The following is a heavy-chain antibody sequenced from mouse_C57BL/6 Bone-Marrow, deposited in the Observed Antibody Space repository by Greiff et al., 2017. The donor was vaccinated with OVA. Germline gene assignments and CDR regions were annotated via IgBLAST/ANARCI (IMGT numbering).Heavy chain of an antibody. Sequence: EVQGVESGGGLVKPGGSLKLSCAASGFTFSSYTMSWVRQTPEKRLEWVATISGGGGNTYYPDSVKGRFTISRDNAKNTLYLQMSSLRSEDTALYYCARNLYAMDYWGQGTSVTVSS. CDR3: ARNLYAMDY. J-gene: IGHJ4*01. CDR2: ISGGGGNT. V-gene: IGHV5-9*01. CDR1: GFTFSSYT.